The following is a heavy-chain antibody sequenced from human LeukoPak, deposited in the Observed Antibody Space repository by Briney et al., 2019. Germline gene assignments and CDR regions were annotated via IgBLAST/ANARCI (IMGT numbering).Heavy chain of an antibody. V-gene: IGHV3-23*01. Sequence: GGSLRLSCAASGFSFNNYAMSWVRQAPGKGLEWVSAISTTGGSTYYADSVKARFTISRDNSKNTLSLQMDSLRVEDTAVYYCAKDWTTVVTPKGYYFDSWGQGTLVTVSS. CDR2: ISTTGGST. CDR1: GFSFNNYA. J-gene: IGHJ4*02. CDR3: AKDWTTVVTPKGYYFDS. D-gene: IGHD4-23*01.